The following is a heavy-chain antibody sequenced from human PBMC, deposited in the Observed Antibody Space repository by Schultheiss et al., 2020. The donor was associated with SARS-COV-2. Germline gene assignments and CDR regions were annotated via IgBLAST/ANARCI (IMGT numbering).Heavy chain of an antibody. CDR3: ARGGGIAAAGPRGFFDY. D-gene: IGHD6-13*01. CDR2: IIPILGIA. CDR1: GYTFTSYD. V-gene: IGHV1-69*04. J-gene: IGHJ4*02. Sequence: SVKVSCKASGYTFTSYDINWVRQATGQGLEWMGRIIPILGIANYAQKFQGRVTITADKSTSTAYMELSSLRSEDTAVYYCARGGGIAAAGPRGFFDYWGQGTLVTVSS.